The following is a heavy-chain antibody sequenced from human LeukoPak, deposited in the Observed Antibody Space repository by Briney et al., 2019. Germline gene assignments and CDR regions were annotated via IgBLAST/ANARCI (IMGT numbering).Heavy chain of an antibody. CDR1: GFTFSDYY. CDR2: ISSSGSTI. V-gene: IGHV3-11*04. CDR3: ATLIAVAGTEDY. Sequence: GGSLRLSCAASGFTFSDYYMSWIRQAPGKGLEWVSYISSSGSTIYYADSVKGRFTISRDNSKNTLYLQMNSLRAEDTAVYYCATLIAVAGTEDYWGQGTLVTVSS. J-gene: IGHJ4*02. D-gene: IGHD6-19*01.